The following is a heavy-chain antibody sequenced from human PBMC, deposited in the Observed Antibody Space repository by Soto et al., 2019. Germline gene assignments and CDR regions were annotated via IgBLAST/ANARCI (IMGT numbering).Heavy chain of an antibody. J-gene: IGHJ6*02. V-gene: IGHV1-8*01. CDR3: ARGRGSQLERRKGRSYYYYGMDV. CDR1: XXXFTSYD. D-gene: IGHD1-1*01. CDR2: XNXNSGNT. Sequence: VQSGAEVKKPGXXVKVSXXXXXXXFTSYDXNXXXXXXXXXXXXXXXXNXNSGNTGYAQKFQGRVTMTRNTTISTAYMELSSLRSEDTAVYYCARGRGSQLERRKGRSYYYYGMDVWGQGTTVTVSS.